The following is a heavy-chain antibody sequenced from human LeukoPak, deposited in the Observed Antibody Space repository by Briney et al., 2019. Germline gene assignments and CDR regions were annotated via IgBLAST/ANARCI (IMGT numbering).Heavy chain of an antibody. J-gene: IGHJ4*02. CDR3: ARDRSDRLAVAGTSAFDY. CDR2: ISSSSSNI. CDR1: GFTFSSYS. V-gene: IGHV3-21*01. D-gene: IGHD6-19*01. Sequence: GGSLRLSCAASGFTFSSYSMNWVRQAPGKGLEWVSSISSSSSNIYYADSVKGRFTISRDNAKNSLYLQMNSLRAEDTPVYYCARDRSDRLAVAGTSAFDYWGQGTLVTVSS.